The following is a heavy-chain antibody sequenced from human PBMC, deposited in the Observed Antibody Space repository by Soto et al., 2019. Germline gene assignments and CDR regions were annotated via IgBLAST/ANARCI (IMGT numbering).Heavy chain of an antibody. Sequence: EVQLLESGGGVVQPGGSLRLSCAASGFTFSDYAMRWGRQAPGKGLEWVSGVSGSGSGTYTADSMGGRFTISIDNSKNTLYLQMNSLTAEETAVYYCAKEWDILVGTVVFPGDWGQGTLVTVSS. J-gene: IGHJ4*02. CDR3: AKEWDILVGTVVFPGD. V-gene: IGHV3-23*01. CDR1: GFTFSDYA. CDR2: VSGSGSGT. D-gene: IGHD2-2*01.